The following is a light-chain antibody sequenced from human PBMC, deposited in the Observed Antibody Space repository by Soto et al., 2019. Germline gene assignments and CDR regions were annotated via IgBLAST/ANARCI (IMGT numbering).Light chain of an antibody. CDR3: QQYKKWPRT. CDR2: DAS. CDR1: QSVSSN. Sequence: EIVMTHSPSTLSVSPGERATLSCRASQSVSSNFAWYQQKPGQAPRLLIYDASTRASGIPARFSGSGSGTEFTLTISSLQSEDFAVYYCQQYKKWPRTFGHGTKVDIK. J-gene: IGKJ1*01. V-gene: IGKV3-15*01.